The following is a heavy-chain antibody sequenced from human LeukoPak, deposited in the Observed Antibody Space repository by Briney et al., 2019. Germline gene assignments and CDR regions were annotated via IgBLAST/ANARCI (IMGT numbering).Heavy chain of an antibody. Sequence: GGSLRLFCAASGFTFSSYSMNWVRQAPGKGLEWVSSISSSSSYVYYADSVKGRFTISRDNAKNSLYLQMNSLRAEDTAVYYCARDRWGYSYGGDWGQGTLVTVSS. V-gene: IGHV3-21*01. D-gene: IGHD5-18*01. CDR3: ARDRWGYSYGGD. J-gene: IGHJ4*02. CDR2: ISSSSSYV. CDR1: GFTFSSYS.